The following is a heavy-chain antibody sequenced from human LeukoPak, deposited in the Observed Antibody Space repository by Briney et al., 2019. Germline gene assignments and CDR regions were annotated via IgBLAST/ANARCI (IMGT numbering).Heavy chain of an antibody. D-gene: IGHD3-3*01. CDR2: IYPGDSDT. Sequence: GESLKISCKGSGYSFTSYWIGWVRHMPGKGLEWMGIIYPGDSDTRYSPSLQGQVTISADKSISTAYLQWSSLKASDTAMYYCARVLNRVDYYDFWSGYHGLDYWGQGTLVTVSS. CDR3: ARVLNRVDYYDFWSGYHGLDY. J-gene: IGHJ4*02. CDR1: GYSFTSYW. V-gene: IGHV5-51*01.